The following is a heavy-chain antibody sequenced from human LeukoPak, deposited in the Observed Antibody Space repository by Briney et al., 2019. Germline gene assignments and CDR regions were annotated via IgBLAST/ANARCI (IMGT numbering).Heavy chain of an antibody. CDR1: GLNFGDYA. Sequence: GGPLRLSCIGSGLNFGDYAMSWVRQAPGKGLEWVGFIRSNTYGGTAEYAASVTGRFTISRDDSKSIAYLQMNSLNTEDTAVYYCTRGPSFYDTSGYYPALYFRDWGLGTLVTVSS. J-gene: IGHJ1*01. CDR3: TRGPSFYDTSGYYPALYFRD. CDR2: IRSNTYGGTA. V-gene: IGHV3-49*04. D-gene: IGHD3-22*01.